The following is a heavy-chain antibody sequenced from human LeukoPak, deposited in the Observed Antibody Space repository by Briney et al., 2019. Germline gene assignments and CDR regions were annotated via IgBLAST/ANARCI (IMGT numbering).Heavy chain of an antibody. V-gene: IGHV4-30-4*01. CDR2: IYYSGST. J-gene: IGHJ3*02. CDR1: GGSISSGYYY. D-gene: IGHD6-19*01. Sequence: PSETLSLTCTVSGGSISSGYYYWSWIRQSPGKGLEWIGYIYYSGSTYYNPSLKSRVTISVDTSKNQFSLKLSSVTAADTAVYYCASSGWYWDAFDIWGQGTMVTVSS. CDR3: ASSGWYWDAFDI.